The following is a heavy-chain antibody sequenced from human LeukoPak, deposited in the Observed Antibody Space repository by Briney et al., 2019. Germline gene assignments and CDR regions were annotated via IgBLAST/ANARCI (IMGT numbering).Heavy chain of an antibody. J-gene: IGHJ4*02. D-gene: IGHD2-15*01. CDR3: ALGYCSGGDCYAKPYYFDH. CDR1: GFTFRAYA. Sequence: GASLRLSCAASGFTFRAYAMSWVRQAPGKGLEWVSLISASGDTTYYADSVKGRFTISRDNSRNTLYLQMSSLRAEDTAVYYCALGYCSGGDCYAKPYYFDHWGQGTLVTVSS. CDR2: ISASGDTT. V-gene: IGHV3-23*01.